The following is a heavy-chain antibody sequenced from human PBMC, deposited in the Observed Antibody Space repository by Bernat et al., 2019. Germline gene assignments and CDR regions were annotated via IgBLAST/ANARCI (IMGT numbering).Heavy chain of an antibody. J-gene: IGHJ2*01. Sequence: QVQLQESGPGLVKPSETLSLTCTVSGGSVTSGSSYWSWIRQPPGKGLEWIGWIYYSGTTGYNPSLKSRVTISLDTSANQVSLNLKSVTAADTAVYYCARSLPTSHPHIAYWYFDLWGRGTLVTVSS. D-gene: IGHD5-12*01. CDR1: GGSVTSGSSY. CDR3: ARSLPTSHPHIAYWYFDL. CDR2: IYYSGTT. V-gene: IGHV4-61*01.